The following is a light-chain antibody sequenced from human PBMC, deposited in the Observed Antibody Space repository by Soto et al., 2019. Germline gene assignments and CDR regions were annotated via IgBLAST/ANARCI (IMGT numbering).Light chain of an antibody. CDR3: EQRANWPPALS. Sequence: VLTQSPAPLSLSPGERATLSCRASQSVGTLWNWYQHKPGQSPRLLIYGASNRAAGVPAMFSGSGSGTDFTLIISSLEPEDFALYYCEQRANWPPALSFGGGTHVEIK. V-gene: IGKV3-11*01. J-gene: IGKJ4*01. CDR2: GAS. CDR1: QSVGTL.